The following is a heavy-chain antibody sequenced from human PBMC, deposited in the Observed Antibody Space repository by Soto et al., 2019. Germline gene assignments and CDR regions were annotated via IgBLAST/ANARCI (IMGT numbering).Heavy chain of an antibody. J-gene: IGHJ3*02. CDR1: GLTLSTYD. Sequence: EVQLVESGGGLVQPGGSLRLSCAASGLTLSTYDMHWVRQTPGKGLEWVSSIATAGDTYYADSVMGRFTISREIAKNSFNLQMNTLRAGHTAVYYCTKELLGGHIRPFDIWGRGIVVTVSS. D-gene: IGHD2-15*01. V-gene: IGHV3-13*04. CDR3: TKELLGGHIRPFDI. CDR2: IATAGDT.